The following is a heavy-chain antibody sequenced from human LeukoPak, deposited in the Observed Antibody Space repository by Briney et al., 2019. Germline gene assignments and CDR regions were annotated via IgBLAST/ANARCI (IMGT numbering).Heavy chain of an antibody. CDR1: GGSVSSYY. D-gene: IGHD3-22*01. CDR2: VYYSGST. Sequence: SETLSRTCSVSGGSVSSYYWSWIRQSPGKGLEWIGNVYYSGSTDSNPSLKSRVTMSVDTSKNQFSMKLSSVTAADTAVYYCARGGTPITMIVVESNWFDPWGQGTQVTVSS. CDR3: ARGGTPITMIVVESNWFDP. V-gene: IGHV4-59*02. J-gene: IGHJ5*02.